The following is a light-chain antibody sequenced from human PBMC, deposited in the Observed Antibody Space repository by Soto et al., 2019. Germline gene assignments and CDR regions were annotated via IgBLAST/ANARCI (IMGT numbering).Light chain of an antibody. V-gene: IGLV1-40*01. J-gene: IGLJ1*01. CDR1: SSNIEAGDD. CDR3: KSYDSSLSGYV. CDR2: ANS. Sequence: VLTHPPPGSESPGQRGTIYCTGSSSNIEAGDDVHGYQQLTGTAPKLLVFANSNRPSGVTDRFSGSKSGTSASLAITGLQAEDEADYYCKSYDSSLSGYVFGTGTKVTVL.